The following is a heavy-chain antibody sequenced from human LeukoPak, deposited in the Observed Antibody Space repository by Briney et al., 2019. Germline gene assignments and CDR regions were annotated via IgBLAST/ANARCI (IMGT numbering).Heavy chain of an antibody. J-gene: IGHJ4*02. D-gene: IGHD1-26*01. Sequence: GGSLRLSCAASGFTFSGFWMTWVRQPPGKGLEWVANINPDGSEMYFVDSVKGRFTISRDNAKNSLYLQMNSLRAEDTAVYYCARVRYIRGSYYFEDFWGQGALVTVSS. CDR2: INPDGSEM. V-gene: IGHV3-7*01. CDR1: GFTFSGFW. CDR3: ARVRYIRGSYYFEDF.